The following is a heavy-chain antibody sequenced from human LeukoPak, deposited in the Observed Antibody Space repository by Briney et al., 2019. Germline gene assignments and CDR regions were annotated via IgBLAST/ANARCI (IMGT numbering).Heavy chain of an antibody. D-gene: IGHD2-15*01. CDR1: GFTFSSYG. CDR3: AKDLDRSVAATTTTSQGPNWFDP. V-gene: IGHV3-30*18. Sequence: PGRSLRLSCAASGFTFSSYGMHWVRQAPGKGLEWVAVISYDGSNKYYADSVKGRFTISRDNSKNTLYLQMNSLRAEDTAVYYCAKDLDRSVAATTTTSQGPNWFDPWGQGTLVTVSS. CDR2: ISYDGSNK. J-gene: IGHJ5*02.